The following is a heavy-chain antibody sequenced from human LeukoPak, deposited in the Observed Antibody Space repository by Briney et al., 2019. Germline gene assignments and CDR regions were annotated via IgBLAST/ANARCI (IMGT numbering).Heavy chain of an antibody. CDR3: APTRYCSSTSCYYYDAFDI. CDR1: GGTFSSYA. V-gene: IGHV1-69*05. CDR2: IIPIFGTE. Sequence: SVKVFCKASGGTFSSYAISWVRQAPGQGLEWMGGIIPIFGTENYAQKFQGRVTITTYESTSTAYMELTSLRSEDTAVYYSAPTRYCSSTSCYYYDAFDIWGQGTMVTVSS. J-gene: IGHJ3*02. D-gene: IGHD2-2*01.